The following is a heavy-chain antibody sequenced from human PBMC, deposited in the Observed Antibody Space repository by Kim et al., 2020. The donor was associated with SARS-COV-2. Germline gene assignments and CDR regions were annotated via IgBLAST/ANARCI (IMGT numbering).Heavy chain of an antibody. CDR3: ARDRVIAVAGGFGVLGFDP. Sequence: GRFTISRDNAKNSLYLQMNSLRAEDTALYHCARDRVIAVAGGFGVLGFDPWGQGTLVTVSS. V-gene: IGHV3-20*01. D-gene: IGHD6-19*01. J-gene: IGHJ5*02.